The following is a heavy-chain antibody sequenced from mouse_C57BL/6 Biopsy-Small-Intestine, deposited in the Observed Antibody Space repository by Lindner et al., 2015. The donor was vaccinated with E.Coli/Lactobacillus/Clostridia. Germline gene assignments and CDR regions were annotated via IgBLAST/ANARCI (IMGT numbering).Heavy chain of an antibody. D-gene: IGHD2-2*01. CDR2: ISSGSSTI. CDR1: GFTFSDYG. CDR3: ARRRVTPFDY. V-gene: IGHV5-17*01. J-gene: IGHJ2*01. Sequence: VQLQESGGGLVKPGGSLKLSCAASGFTFSDYGMHWVRQAPEKGLEWVAYISSGSSTIYYADTVKGRFTISRDNAKNTLFLQMTSLRSEDTAMYYCARRRVTPFDYWGQGTTLTVSS.